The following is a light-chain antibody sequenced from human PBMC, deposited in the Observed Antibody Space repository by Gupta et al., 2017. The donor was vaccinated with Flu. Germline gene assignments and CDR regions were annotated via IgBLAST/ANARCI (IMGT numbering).Light chain of an antibody. CDR2: DAS. Sequence: DIHMTQSPSSLSASAGGRVTITCQASQDITNYLNWYQQKPGKAPKLLIFDASNLETGVPSRFSGSGSGTHFFLSITSLQPEDVGTYYCQQYDSLPQTFGGGTKVEIK. CDR1: QDITNY. V-gene: IGKV1-33*01. J-gene: IGKJ4*01. CDR3: QQYDSLPQT.